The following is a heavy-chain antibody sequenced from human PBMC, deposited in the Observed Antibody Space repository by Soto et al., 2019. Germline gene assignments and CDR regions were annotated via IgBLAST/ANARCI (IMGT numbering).Heavy chain of an antibody. J-gene: IGHJ5*02. V-gene: IGHV4-59*01. CDR3: GSYSGGYYETWVDP. D-gene: IGHD1-26*01. CDR2: SYSSGRT. Sequence: QVQLQESGPGLVKPSETLSLTCTVSGGSISSYFWTWIRQPPGKGLEWIGYSYSSGRTNYNPPLKSRVTISVDTPKNQFSLKLSSVTAADTDVYYCGSYSGGYYETWVDPGGQGTLVTVSS. CDR1: GGSISSYF.